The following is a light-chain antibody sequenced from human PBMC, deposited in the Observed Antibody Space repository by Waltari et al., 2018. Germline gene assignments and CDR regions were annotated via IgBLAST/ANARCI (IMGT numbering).Light chain of an antibody. Sequence: EIVMTQSPATLSVSPGERATLSCRASQSVSSNLAWYQQKPGQAPRLLIYGASTRATGIPARFSGSGSGTEFTLTISSLQSEDFAVYYCQQYNNWPPSSRNTFGGGTKVEIK. CDR1: QSVSSN. CDR2: GAS. J-gene: IGKJ4*01. V-gene: IGKV3-15*01. CDR3: QQYNNWPPSSRNT.